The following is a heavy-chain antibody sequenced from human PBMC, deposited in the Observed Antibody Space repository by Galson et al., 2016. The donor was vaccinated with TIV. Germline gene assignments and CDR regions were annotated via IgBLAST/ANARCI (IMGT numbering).Heavy chain of an antibody. D-gene: IGHD1-26*01. Sequence: SLRLSCAASGFTLSDYYMTWIRQAPGQGLEWLSFINYGGSPKYDADSMKGRLTTSRDIAKNSIYLDMRSLRAGDTAVYYCARYSGRFYALDVWGQGTTVTVSS. CDR3: ARYSGRFYALDV. V-gene: IGHV3-11*01. CDR2: INYGGSPK. J-gene: IGHJ6*02. CDR1: GFTLSDYY.